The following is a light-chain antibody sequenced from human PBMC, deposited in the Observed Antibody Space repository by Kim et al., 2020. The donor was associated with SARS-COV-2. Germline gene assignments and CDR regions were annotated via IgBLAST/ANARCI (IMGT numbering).Light chain of an antibody. CDR3: QQYNTWPYT. J-gene: IGKJ2*01. CDR1: QSVTTN. CDR2: GAS. Sequence: SVSPGERATLSCRASQSVTTNLAWYQQEPGQAPRLLIYGASTRATGVPARFSGTGSGTEFTLTISSLQSEDFAVYYCQQYNTWPYTFGQGTKLEIK. V-gene: IGKV3-15*01.